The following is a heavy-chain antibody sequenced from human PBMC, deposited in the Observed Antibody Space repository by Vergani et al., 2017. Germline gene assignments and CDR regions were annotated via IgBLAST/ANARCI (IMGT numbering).Heavy chain of an antibody. Sequence: QVQLQESGPGLVKPSETLSLTCTVSGGSISSYYWSWIRQPAGKGLEWIGRIYTSGSTNYNPSLKSRVTMSVDTSKNQFSLKLSSVTAADTAVYYCARRLIAVAGTRIPSEGYYFDYWGQGTLVTVSS. V-gene: IGHV4-4*07. D-gene: IGHD6-19*01. CDR1: GGSISSYY. J-gene: IGHJ4*02. CDR3: ARRLIAVAGTRIPSEGYYFDY. CDR2: IYTSGST.